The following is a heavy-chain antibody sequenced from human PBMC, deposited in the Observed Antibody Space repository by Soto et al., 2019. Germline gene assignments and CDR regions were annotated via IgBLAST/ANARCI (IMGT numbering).Heavy chain of an antibody. V-gene: IGHV4-34*01. Sequence: PSETLSLTCAVYGGSFSGYYWSWIRQPPGKGLEWIGEINHSGSTNYNPSLKSRVTISVDTSKNQFSLKLSSVTAADTAVYYCARAPVRIDGGLQLERSGIDYWGQGTLVTVSS. CDR2: INHSGST. D-gene: IGHD1-1*01. CDR3: ARAPVRIDGGLQLERSGIDY. CDR1: GGSFSGYY. J-gene: IGHJ4*02.